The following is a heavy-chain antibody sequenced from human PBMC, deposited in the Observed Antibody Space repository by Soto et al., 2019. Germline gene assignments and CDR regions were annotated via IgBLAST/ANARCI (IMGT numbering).Heavy chain of an antibody. Sequence: SVKVSCKASGGTLSSYTISWVRQAPGQGLEWMGRIIPILGIANYAQKFQGRVTITADKSTSTAYMELRSLRSDDTAVYYCARDPTIFGVVQNYGMAVWGQGSTVTVSS. V-gene: IGHV1-69*04. CDR1: GGTLSSYT. D-gene: IGHD3-3*01. J-gene: IGHJ6*02. CDR2: IIPILGIA. CDR3: ARDPTIFGVVQNYGMAV.